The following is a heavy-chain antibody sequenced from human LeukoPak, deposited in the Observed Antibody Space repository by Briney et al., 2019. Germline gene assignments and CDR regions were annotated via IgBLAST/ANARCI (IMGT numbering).Heavy chain of an antibody. J-gene: IGHJ4*02. CDR1: GFTFSSYG. D-gene: IGHD3-22*01. V-gene: IGHV3-23*01. Sequence: GGSLRLSCAASGFTFSSYGMHWVRQAPGKGLEWVSAISGSGGSTYYADSVKGRFTISRDNSKNTLYLQMNSLRAEDTAVYYCAKVAITMIVVVIVGPFDYWGQGTLVTVSS. CDR3: AKVAITMIVVVIVGPFDY. CDR2: ISGSGGST.